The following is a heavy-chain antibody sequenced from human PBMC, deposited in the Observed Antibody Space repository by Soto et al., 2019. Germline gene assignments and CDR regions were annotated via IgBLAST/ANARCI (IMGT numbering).Heavy chain of an antibody. J-gene: IGHJ4*02. CDR3: AKFTYYYGSGSYHGPYDY. CDR2: ISGSGGST. D-gene: IGHD3-10*01. Sequence: GGSLRLSCAASGFTFSSYAMSWVRQAPGKGLEWVSAISGSGGSTYYADSVKGRFTISRDNSKNTLYLQMNSLRAEDTAVYYCAKFTYYYGSGSYHGPYDYWGQGTLVTVSS. V-gene: IGHV3-23*01. CDR1: GFTFSSYA.